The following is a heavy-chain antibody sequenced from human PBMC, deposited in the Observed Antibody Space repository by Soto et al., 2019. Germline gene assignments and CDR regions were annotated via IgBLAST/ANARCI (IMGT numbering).Heavy chain of an antibody. Sequence: GGSLRLSCAASGFTFSNYVMSWVRQAPGKGLEWVSGIGSSGGTTHLADSVKGRFTISRDNSKNTLYLQMNSLRVEDTAVYYCGKDPNGDYIGAFDIWGQGTMVTVSS. CDR1: GFTFSNYV. J-gene: IGHJ3*02. D-gene: IGHD2-21*02. CDR2: IGSSGGTT. CDR3: GKDPNGDYIGAFDI. V-gene: IGHV3-23*01.